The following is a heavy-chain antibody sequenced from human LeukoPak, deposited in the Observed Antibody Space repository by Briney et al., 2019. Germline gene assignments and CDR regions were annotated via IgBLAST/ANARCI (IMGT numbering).Heavy chain of an antibody. J-gene: IGHJ4*02. CDR3: VRAGRYFDWLSLQG. V-gene: IGHV4-34*01. CDR1: GGSLSGYY. CDR2: IHDSGST. Sequence: PSETLSPTCAVYGGSLSGYYWSWIRQPPGKGLEWIGEIHDSGSTNYDPSLKSRVTISIDTSRNQFSLKLNSVTAADTAVYFCVRAGRYFDWLSLQGGGQGTLVTVSS. D-gene: IGHD3-9*01.